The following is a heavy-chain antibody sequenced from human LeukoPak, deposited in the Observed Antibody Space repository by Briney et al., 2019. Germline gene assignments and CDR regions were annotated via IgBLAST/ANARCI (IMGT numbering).Heavy chain of an antibody. CDR1: GDSVSSNSGA. J-gene: IGHJ4*02. CDR3: ARGLLKGGFND. D-gene: IGHD5-24*01. CDR2: TYYSSKWYN. Sequence: SQTLSLTFAISGDSVSSNSGAWNWVRQSPSKGLEWLGRTYYSSKWYNDYAVSLKSRISINPDTSKNQFSLQLSSVTPEDTAVYYCARGLLKGGFNDWGQGTLVTVPS. V-gene: IGHV6-1*01.